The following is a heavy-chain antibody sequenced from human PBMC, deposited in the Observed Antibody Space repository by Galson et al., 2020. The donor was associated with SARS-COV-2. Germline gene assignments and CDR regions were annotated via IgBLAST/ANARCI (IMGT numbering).Heavy chain of an antibody. D-gene: IGHD2-21*01. Sequence: SGPTLVKPTQTLTLTCTFSGFSLSTSGVGVGWIRQPPGKALEWLALIYWNDDKRYRPSLKRRLTITKDTSKNQVVLTMTNMDPVDTATYYCAHIPAQFPPDGLGFDYWGQGTLVTVSS. CDR3: AHIPAQFPPDGLGFDY. CDR1: GFSLSTSGVG. V-gene: IGHV2-5*01. CDR2: IYWNDDK. J-gene: IGHJ4*02.